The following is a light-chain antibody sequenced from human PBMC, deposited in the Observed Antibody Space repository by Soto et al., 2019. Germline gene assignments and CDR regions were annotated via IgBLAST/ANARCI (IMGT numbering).Light chain of an antibody. CDR1: SGSIASNY. CDR2: EDN. CDR3: QSYDSSNVV. Sequence: NFMLTQPHSVSESPGKTVTISSTRSSGSIASNYVQWYQQRPGSAPTTVIYEDNQRPSGVPDRFSGSIDSSSNSASLTISGLKPEDEADYCCQSYDSSNVVFGGGTKLTVL. J-gene: IGLJ2*01. V-gene: IGLV6-57*04.